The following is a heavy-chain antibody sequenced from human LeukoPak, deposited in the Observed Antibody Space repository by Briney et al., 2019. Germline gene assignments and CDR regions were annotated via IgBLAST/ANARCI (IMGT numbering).Heavy chain of an antibody. J-gene: IGHJ4*02. V-gene: IGHV5-51*01. CDR2: IYPGDSDT. Sequence: GESLKISCKGSGYSFTSYWIGWLRQMPGKGLEWLGIIYPGDSDTRYSPSFQGQVTISADKSISTAYLQWSSLKASDTAMYYCARHGSGTTGLYGGNPLTPFDYWGQGTLVTVSS. CDR1: GYSFTSYW. D-gene: IGHD4-23*01. CDR3: ARHGSGTTGLYGGNPLTPFDY.